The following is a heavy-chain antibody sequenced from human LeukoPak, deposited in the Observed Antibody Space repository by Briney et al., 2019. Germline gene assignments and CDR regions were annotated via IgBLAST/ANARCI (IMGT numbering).Heavy chain of an antibody. CDR1: GGSISSSSYY. Sequence: PSETLSLTCTVSGGSISSSSYYWGWIRQPPGKGLEWIGSIYYSGSTYYNPSLKSRVTISVDTSKNQFSLKLSSVTAADTAVYYCAREGGSYGRFDPWGQGTLVTVSS. CDR3: AREGGSYGRFDP. D-gene: IGHD1-26*01. CDR2: IYYSGST. J-gene: IGHJ5*02. V-gene: IGHV4-39*07.